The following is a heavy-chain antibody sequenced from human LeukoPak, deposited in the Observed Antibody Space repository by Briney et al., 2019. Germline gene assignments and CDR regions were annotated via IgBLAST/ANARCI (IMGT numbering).Heavy chain of an antibody. V-gene: IGHV5-51*01. D-gene: IGHD4-17*01. CDR1: GYSFTNYW. J-gene: IGHJ3*02. CDR3: ASKLREEAFGI. CDR2: IYPGDSDT. Sequence: GESLNISCKGSGYSFTNYWIGWVRQMPGKGLEWMGIIYPGDSDTRYSPSFQGQVTISADKSISTAYLQWSSLKASDTGMYYCASKLREEAFGIWGQGTMVTVSS.